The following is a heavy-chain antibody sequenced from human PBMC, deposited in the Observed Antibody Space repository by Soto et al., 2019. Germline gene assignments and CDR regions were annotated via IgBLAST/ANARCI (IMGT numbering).Heavy chain of an antibody. D-gene: IGHD6-13*01. CDR3: ASLAAAGTNRFDP. CDR1: GGSISSSNW. Sequence: SETLSLTCAVSGGSISSSNWWSWVRQPPGKGLEWIGEIYHSGSTNYNPSLKSRVTISVDKSKNQFSLKLSSVTAADTAVYYCASLAAAGTNRFDPWGQGTLVTVSS. CDR2: IYHSGST. V-gene: IGHV4-4*02. J-gene: IGHJ5*02.